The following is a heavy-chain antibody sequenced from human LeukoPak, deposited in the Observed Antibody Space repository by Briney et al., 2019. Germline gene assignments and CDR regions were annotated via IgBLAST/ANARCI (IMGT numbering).Heavy chain of an antibody. V-gene: IGHV3-23*01. J-gene: IGHJ4*02. D-gene: IGHD4/OR15-4a*01. CDR3: ANEEVPNDS. CDR1: GFTFISHA. CDR2: ISISGDIT. Sequence: GGSLRLSSAVSGFTFISHAMTWVRQAPGKGLEWVSGISISGDITYYADSVQGRFIIFRDNSKNTVYLQMNSLRVEDTAVYYCANEEVPNDSWGQGTLVTVSS.